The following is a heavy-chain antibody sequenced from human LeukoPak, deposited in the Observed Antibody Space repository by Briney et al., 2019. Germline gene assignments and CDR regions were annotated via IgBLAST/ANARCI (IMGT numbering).Heavy chain of an antibody. Sequence: HTLSLTSALSADSVSSNSAAWNWIRQSPSRGLHCLGRTYYRSKWSNDYAVSVKSRIAINPDTSKNQFSLQLNSVTPEDTAVYYCASSDNSGHLLAYWGQGTLVTVSS. J-gene: IGHJ4*02. D-gene: IGHD3-22*01. CDR1: ADSVSSNSAA. V-gene: IGHV6-1*01. CDR3: ASSDNSGHLLAY. CDR2: TYYRSKWSN.